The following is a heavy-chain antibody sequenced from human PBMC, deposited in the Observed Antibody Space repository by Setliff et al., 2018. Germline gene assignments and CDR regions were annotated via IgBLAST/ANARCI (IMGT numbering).Heavy chain of an antibody. V-gene: IGHV4-4*09. CDR3: ARDGPHCVTSSCPGAWFDP. Sequence: SETLSLTCTVSGASISSYYWSWIRQPPGEGLEWIGYIYSSGNIKYNPSLKSRVTISLDTSKNQFSLELSSATAADTAVYYCARDGPHCVTSSCPGAWFDPWGQGIPVTVSS. CDR1: GASISSYY. J-gene: IGHJ5*02. D-gene: IGHD2-2*01. CDR2: IYSSGNI.